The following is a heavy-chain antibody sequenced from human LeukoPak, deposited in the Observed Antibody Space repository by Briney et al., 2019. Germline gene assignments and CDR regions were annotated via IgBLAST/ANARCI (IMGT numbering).Heavy chain of an antibody. CDR2: IKNKTDGGTT. Sequence: GGSLRLSCAASGFTFSNAWMSWVRQAPGKGLERVGRIKNKTDGGTTDYAAPVKGRFTISRDDSKNTLYLQMNSLKTEDTAVYYCTTEGLYYDYVWGSYRYGDYWGQGTLVTVSS. D-gene: IGHD3-16*02. V-gene: IGHV3-15*01. CDR1: GFTFSNAW. J-gene: IGHJ4*02. CDR3: TTEGLYYDYVWGSYRYGDY.